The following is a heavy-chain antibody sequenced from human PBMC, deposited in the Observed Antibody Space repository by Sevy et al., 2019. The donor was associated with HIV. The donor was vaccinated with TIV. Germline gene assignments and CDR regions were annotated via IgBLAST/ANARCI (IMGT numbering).Heavy chain of an antibody. V-gene: IGHV3-53*01. Sequence: GGSLRLSCAASGFSVSDTYMRWVRQAPGKGLEWVSVIYSGDKTYHADSVKGRFTISRDSSKNTIYLQLNSLRTEDTAVYYCARLNVYYYDDDGYYTTGNAFDIWGQGTMVTVSS. CDR3: ARLNVYYYDDDGYYTTGNAFDI. CDR1: GFSVSDTY. CDR2: IYSGDKT. D-gene: IGHD3-22*01. J-gene: IGHJ3*02.